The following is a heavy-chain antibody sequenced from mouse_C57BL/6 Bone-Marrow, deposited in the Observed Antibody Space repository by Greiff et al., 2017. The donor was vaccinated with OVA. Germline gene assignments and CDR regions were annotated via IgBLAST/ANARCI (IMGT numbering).Heavy chain of an antibody. Sequence: VKLVESGPGLVAPSQSLSITCTVSGFSLTSYAISWVRQPPGKGLEWLGVIWTGGGTNYNSALKSRLSISKDNSKSQVFLKMNSLQTDDTARYYCARYFPYYYGSSSYAMDDWGQGTSVTVSS. D-gene: IGHD1-1*01. CDR1: GFSLTSYA. CDR2: IWTGGGT. V-gene: IGHV2-9-1*01. CDR3: ARYFPYYYGSSSYAMDD. J-gene: IGHJ4*01.